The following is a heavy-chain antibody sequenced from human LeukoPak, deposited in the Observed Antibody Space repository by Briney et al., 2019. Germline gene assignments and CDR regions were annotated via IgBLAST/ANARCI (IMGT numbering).Heavy chain of an antibody. J-gene: IGHJ4*02. Sequence: PSETLSLTFTVSGGSISSSSYYWGWIRQPPGEGLEWIGSIYYSGSTYYNPSLKSRVTISVDTSKNQFSLKLSSVTAADTAVYYCARVSGDSSGYYYNFDYWGQGTLVTVSS. CDR2: IYYSGST. CDR1: GGSISSSSYY. D-gene: IGHD3-22*01. V-gene: IGHV4-39*07. CDR3: ARVSGDSSGYYYNFDY.